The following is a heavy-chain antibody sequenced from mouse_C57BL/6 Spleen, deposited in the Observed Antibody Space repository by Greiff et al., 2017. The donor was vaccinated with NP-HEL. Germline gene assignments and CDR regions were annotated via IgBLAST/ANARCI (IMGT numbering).Heavy chain of an antibody. D-gene: IGHD2-5*01. CDR3: ARKGDSNYFLWYFDV. J-gene: IGHJ1*03. CDR2: ISSGSSTI. V-gene: IGHV5-17*01. Sequence: EVKLVESGGGLVKPGGSLKLSCAASGFTFSDYGMHWVRQAPEKGLEWVAYISSGSSTIYYADTVKGRFTISRDNAKKTLFLQMTSLRSEDTAMNYCARKGDSNYFLWYFDVWGTGTTVTVSS. CDR1: GFTFSDYG.